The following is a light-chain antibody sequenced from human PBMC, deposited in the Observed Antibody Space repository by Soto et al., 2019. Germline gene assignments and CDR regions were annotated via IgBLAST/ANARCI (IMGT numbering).Light chain of an antibody. J-gene: IGLJ2*01. CDR1: SSDVGISNL. V-gene: IGLV2-23*01. CDR3: CSYARTNSVI. CDR2: EGG. Sequence: QSVRTQPASVSGFPGQSITISCTGTSSDVGISNLVSWYQQHPGKAPKLIIYEGGKRPSGVSDRFSGSKSGNTASLTISGLQAEDEADYYCCSYARTNSVIFGRGTKVTVL.